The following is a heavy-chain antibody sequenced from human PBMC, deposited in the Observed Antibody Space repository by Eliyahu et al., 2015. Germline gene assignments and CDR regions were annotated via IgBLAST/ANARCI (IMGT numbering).Heavy chain of an antibody. CDR1: GGTFSSYA. CDR2: IIPIFGTA. D-gene: IGHD3-3*01. CDR3: ARDKPLEWHTYYYYGMDV. J-gene: IGHJ6*02. Sequence: EVKKPGSSVKVSCKASGGTFSSYAISWVRQAPGQGLEWMGGIIPIFGTANYAQKFQVRVTITADKSTSTAYMELSSLRSEDTAVYYCARDKPLEWHTYYYYGMDVWGQGTTVTVSS. V-gene: IGHV1-69*06.